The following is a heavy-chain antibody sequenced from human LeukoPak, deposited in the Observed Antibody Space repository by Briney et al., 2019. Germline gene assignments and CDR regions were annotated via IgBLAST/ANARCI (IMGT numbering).Heavy chain of an antibody. CDR1: GYTFTSYG. V-gene: IGHV1-2*02. CDR3: ARDVTLRTRSSLIYFDY. CDR2: INPNSGGT. Sequence: ASVKVSCKASGYTFTSYGISWVRQAPGQGLEWMGWINPNSGGTNYAQKFQGRVTMTRDTSINTADLELSRLKSGDTAIYYCARDVTLRTRSSLIYFDYWGQGSLVTVSS. D-gene: IGHD6-6*01. J-gene: IGHJ4*02.